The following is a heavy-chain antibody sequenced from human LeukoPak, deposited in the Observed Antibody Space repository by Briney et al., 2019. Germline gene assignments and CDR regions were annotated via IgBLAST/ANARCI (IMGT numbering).Heavy chain of an antibody. CDR2: TYYRSKWYY. J-gene: IGHJ6*02. Sequence: SQTLSLTCAISGDSVLSNRAAWNWIRQSPSRGLEWLGRTYYRSKWYYDYAESMKSRIAINPDTSKNQFSLQLNSVTPEDTAVYYCAYGMDVWGQGTTVTVSS. CDR3: AYGMDV. V-gene: IGHV6-1*01. CDR1: GDSVLSNRAA.